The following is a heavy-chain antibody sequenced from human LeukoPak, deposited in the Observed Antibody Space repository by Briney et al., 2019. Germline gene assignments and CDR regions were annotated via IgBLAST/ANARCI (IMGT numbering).Heavy chain of an antibody. D-gene: IGHD3-10*01. Sequence: GASLQISCKVSGYSFPSYWITWVRQMPGKGLEWMGRIAPSDSYTDYSPSFEGHVTMSAERSISTVYLQWSSLKASDTAVYYCARGVRFGELLDYWGQGTLVTVSS. V-gene: IGHV5-10-1*01. CDR1: GYSFPSYW. CDR3: ARGVRFGELLDY. J-gene: IGHJ4*02. CDR2: IAPSDSYT.